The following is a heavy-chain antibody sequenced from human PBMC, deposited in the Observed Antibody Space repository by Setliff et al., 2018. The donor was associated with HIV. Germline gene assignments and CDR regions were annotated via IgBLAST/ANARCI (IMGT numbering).Heavy chain of an antibody. V-gene: IGHV1-46*04. D-gene: IGHD2-21*01. CDR1: GYVFTTYY. J-gene: IGHJ6*02. Sequence: ASVKVSCKASGYVFTTYYIHWVRQTPGQGLEWMGIINPSGGATTSARKLQGRVTMTKDTSISTVYMELSSLRSDDTAMYYCARALPAGRLQKLSQKTMDVWGQGTSVTVSS. CDR2: INPSGGAT. CDR3: ARALPAGRLQKLSQKTMDV.